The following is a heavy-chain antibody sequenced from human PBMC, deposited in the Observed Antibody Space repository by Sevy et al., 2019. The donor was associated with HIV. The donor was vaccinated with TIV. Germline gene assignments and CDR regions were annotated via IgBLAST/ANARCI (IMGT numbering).Heavy chain of an antibody. D-gene: IGHD6-13*01. J-gene: IGHJ4*02. CDR1: GFTFSNYW. CDR2: VNSDGTST. Sequence: GGSLRLSCAASGFTFSNYWMHWVRQAPGKGLVWVSRVNSDGTSTTYADSVKGRFTISRDNAKNTLCLQMSSLRAEDTAVYYCAAANSWEDYWGQGTLVTVSS. V-gene: IGHV3-74*01. CDR3: AAANSWEDY.